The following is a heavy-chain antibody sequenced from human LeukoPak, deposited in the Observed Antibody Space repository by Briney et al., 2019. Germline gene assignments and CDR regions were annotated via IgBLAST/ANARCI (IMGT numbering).Heavy chain of an antibody. V-gene: IGHV3-66*01. Sequence: PAGGSLRLSCAASGFTVGRDYMNWVRQAPGKGLEWVSVIYSGGSTTYADSVKGRFAISRDESGNRVFLQMNSLKDEDTGIYYCARGSLEDLSDWGQGTLVTVSS. CDR1: GFTVGRDY. D-gene: IGHD1-1*01. J-gene: IGHJ4*02. CDR2: IYSGGST. CDR3: ARGSLEDLSD.